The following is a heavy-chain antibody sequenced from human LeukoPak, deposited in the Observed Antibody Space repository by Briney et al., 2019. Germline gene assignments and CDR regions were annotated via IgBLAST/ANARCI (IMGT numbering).Heavy chain of an antibody. D-gene: IGHD6-13*01. CDR3: ARRPRSSSWTPPRRYYFDY. Sequence: SETLSLTCAVSGGSISSSNWWSWVRQPPGKGLEWIGEIYHSGGTNYNPSLKSRVTISVDTSKNQFSLKLSSVTAADTAVYYCARRPRSSSWTPPRRYYFDYWGQGTLVTVSS. J-gene: IGHJ4*02. CDR2: IYHSGGT. CDR1: GGSISSSNW. V-gene: IGHV4-4*02.